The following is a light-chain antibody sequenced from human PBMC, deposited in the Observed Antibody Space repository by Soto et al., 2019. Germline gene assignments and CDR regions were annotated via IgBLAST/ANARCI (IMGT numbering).Light chain of an antibody. CDR2: GAS. J-gene: IGKJ1*01. CDR1: QSVSSSY. Sequence: EVVMTQSPATLSVSPGERATLSCRASQSVSSSYLAWYQQKPGQAPRLLIYGASSRATGIPDRFSGSGSGTDFTLNISRLEPEDFAVYYCQQYGRSPWTFGQGTKVDI. V-gene: IGKV3-20*01. CDR3: QQYGRSPWT.